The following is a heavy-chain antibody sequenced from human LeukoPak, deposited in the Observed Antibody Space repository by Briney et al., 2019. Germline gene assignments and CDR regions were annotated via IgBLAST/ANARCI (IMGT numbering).Heavy chain of an antibody. CDR1: RFTFSNYV. CDR3: AKDPRRYSRTGGYFDY. Sequence: GRSLRHSCAASRFTFSNYVMHWVRQAPGKGLEWVAVISYDGSDKYYADSVKGRFTISRDNSKNTLYLQMNSLRAEDTAVYYCAKDPRRYSRTGGYFDYWGQGTLVTVSS. V-gene: IGHV3-30*18. D-gene: IGHD6-13*01. CDR2: ISYDGSDK. J-gene: IGHJ4*02.